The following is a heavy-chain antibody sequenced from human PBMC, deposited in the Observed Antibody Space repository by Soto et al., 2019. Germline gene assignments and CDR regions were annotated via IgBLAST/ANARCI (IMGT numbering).Heavy chain of an antibody. CDR3: ARDSQRDSSGYYPHYYGMDV. Sequence: SETLSLTCAVSGGSISSYYWSWIRQPPGKGLEWIGYIYYSGSTNYNPSLKSRVTISVDASKNQFSLTLSSVTAADTAVYYCARDSQRDSSGYYPHYYGMDVWGQGTTVTVSS. CDR2: IYYSGST. V-gene: IGHV4-59*01. J-gene: IGHJ6*02. D-gene: IGHD3-22*01. CDR1: GGSISSYY.